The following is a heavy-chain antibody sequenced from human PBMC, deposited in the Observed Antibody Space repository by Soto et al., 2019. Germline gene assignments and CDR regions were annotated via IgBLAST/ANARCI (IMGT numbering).Heavy chain of an antibody. D-gene: IGHD3-22*01. J-gene: IGHJ3*02. V-gene: IGHV3-21*01. CDR1: GFTFSSYS. Sequence: PGGSLRLSCAASGFTFSSYSMNWVRQAPGKGLEWVSSISSSSSYIYYADSVKGRFTISRDNAKNSLYLQMNSLRAEDTAVYYCARERGDRYYYDSSGYAFDIWGQGTMVTVSS. CDR2: ISSSSSYI. CDR3: ARERGDRYYYDSSGYAFDI.